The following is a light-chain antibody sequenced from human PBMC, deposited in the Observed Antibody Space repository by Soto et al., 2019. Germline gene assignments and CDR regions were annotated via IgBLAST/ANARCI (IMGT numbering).Light chain of an antibody. CDR1: QDVTTN. Sequence: EIVLTQSPGTLSLSPGGGATLSCRAAQDVTTNFAWYQLKRGQPPRLLIYDISTRATGVPARFSGSGSGTEFTLTISGLQSEDFALYFCQQYNNWPFSFGQGTRLEIK. CDR2: DIS. J-gene: IGKJ5*01. CDR3: QQYNNWPFS. V-gene: IGKV3-15*01.